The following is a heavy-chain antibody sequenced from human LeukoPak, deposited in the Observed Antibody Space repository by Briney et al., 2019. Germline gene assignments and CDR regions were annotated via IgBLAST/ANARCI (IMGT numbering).Heavy chain of an antibody. D-gene: IGHD3-10*01. Sequence: SVKVSCKAPGGTFSSYAISWVRQAPGQGLEWMGGIIPIFGTANYAQKFQGRVTITADESTSTAYMELSSLRSEDTAVYYCARDPRGLRGVLYYFDYWGQGTLVTVSS. CDR1: GGTFSSYA. J-gene: IGHJ4*02. CDR2: IIPIFGTA. V-gene: IGHV1-69*01. CDR3: ARDPRGLRGVLYYFDY.